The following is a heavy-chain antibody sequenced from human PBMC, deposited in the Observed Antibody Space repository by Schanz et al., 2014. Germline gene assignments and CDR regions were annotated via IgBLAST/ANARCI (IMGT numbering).Heavy chain of an antibody. J-gene: IGHJ4*02. Sequence: EVQLVESGGGLVQPGGSLRLSCAASGFTVSINYMSWVRQAPGKGLEWVSVIYSGGSTYYADSVKGRFTISRDNSKNTLYLQINNLRAEDTAVYYCAYYDVLTGFDYWGQGTQVTVSS. CDR1: GFTVSINY. V-gene: IGHV3-66*01. CDR3: AYYDVLTGFDY. D-gene: IGHD3-9*01. CDR2: IYSGGST.